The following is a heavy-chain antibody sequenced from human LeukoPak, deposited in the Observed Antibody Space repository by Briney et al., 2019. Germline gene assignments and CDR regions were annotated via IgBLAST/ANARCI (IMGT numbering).Heavy chain of an antibody. CDR2: TYYRAKWYN. CDR1: GDSVSSNSAA. J-gene: IGHJ6*03. V-gene: IGHV6-1*01. Sequence: SQTLSLTCAISGDSVSSNSAAWNWIRQSPSRGLEWLGRTYYRAKWYNDYAVSVKSRITINPDTSKNQFSLQLNSVTPEDTAVYYCARTQWLVPPTGSYYYYYMDVWGKGTTVTVSS. D-gene: IGHD6-19*01. CDR3: ARTQWLVPPTGSYYYYYMDV.